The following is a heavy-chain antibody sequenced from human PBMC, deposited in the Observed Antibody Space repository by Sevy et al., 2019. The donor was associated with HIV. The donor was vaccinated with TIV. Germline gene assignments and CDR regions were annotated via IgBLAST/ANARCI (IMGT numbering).Heavy chain of an antibody. CDR1: GFTLSNYE. CDR2: IGPAGDT. D-gene: IGHD3-22*01. Sequence: GGSLRLSCTASGFTLSNYEVHWVRQSTEKGLEWVSAIGPAGDTFYPVSVKGRFTISRENAKNSFYLQMNNLRAGDTAVYDCVREGHESSGRGTFEIWGQGTMVTVSS. J-gene: IGHJ3*02. V-gene: IGHV3-13*01. CDR3: VREGHESSGRGTFEI.